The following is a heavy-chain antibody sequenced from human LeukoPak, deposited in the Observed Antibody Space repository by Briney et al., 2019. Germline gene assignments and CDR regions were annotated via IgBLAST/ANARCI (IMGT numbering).Heavy chain of an antibody. CDR1: GFIFSDYY. CDR3: AGEAEAGTDY. Sequence: GSLRLSCAASGFIFSDYYMSWIRQAPGEGLEWVSYISSSGSTIYYADSVKGRFTISRDNAENSLHLQMNSLRVEDTAVYYCAGEAEAGTDYWGQGTLVTVSS. V-gene: IGHV3-11*04. D-gene: IGHD6-19*01. J-gene: IGHJ4*02. CDR2: ISSSGSTI.